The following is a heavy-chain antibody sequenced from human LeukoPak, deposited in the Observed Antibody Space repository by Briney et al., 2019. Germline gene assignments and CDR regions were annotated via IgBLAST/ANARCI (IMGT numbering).Heavy chain of an antibody. CDR2: ISSSGDAI. Sequence: GGSLRLSCAASGFTFSNYGMNWVRQAPEKGLEWVSYISSSGDAIYYADSVKGRFTISRDNAKNSLYVEMNSLRDEDTGVYYCARAMRSSYDYWGQGTLVTVSS. CDR3: ARAMRSSYDY. CDR1: GFTFSNYG. D-gene: IGHD2-15*01. V-gene: IGHV3-48*02. J-gene: IGHJ4*02.